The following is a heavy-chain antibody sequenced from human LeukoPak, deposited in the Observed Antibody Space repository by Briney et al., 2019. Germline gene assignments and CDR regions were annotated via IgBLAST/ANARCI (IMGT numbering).Heavy chain of an antibody. J-gene: IGHJ6*02. Sequence: ASVKVSCKASGFTFTGYYMHWVRQAPGQGLEWMGRVTPNSGDTNYAQKFQGRVTMTRDTSISTAYMELGRLTSDDTAVYYCARRDAMDVWGQGTTVTVS. V-gene: IGHV1-2*06. CDR2: VTPNSGDT. CDR3: ARRDAMDV. CDR1: GFTFTGYY.